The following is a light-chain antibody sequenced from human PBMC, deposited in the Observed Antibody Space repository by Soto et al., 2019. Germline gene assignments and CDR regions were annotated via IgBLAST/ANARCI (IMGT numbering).Light chain of an antibody. CDR2: GNN. J-gene: IGLJ2*01. CDR1: SSNIGAGYD. CDR3: QSYDSSSRVV. V-gene: IGLV1-40*01. Sequence: QPVLTQPPSVSGAPGQRVTISCTGSSSNIGAGYDVHWYQQLPGTAPKLLIYGNNNRPSGVPDRFSGSKSGTSASLAITGLQAEDEADYYCQSYDSSSRVVFGGGTKLTVL.